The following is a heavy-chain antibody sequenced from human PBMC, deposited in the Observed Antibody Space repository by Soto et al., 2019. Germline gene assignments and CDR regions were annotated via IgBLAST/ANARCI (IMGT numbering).Heavy chain of an antibody. Sequence: GGSLRLSCAASGFTVSNYHMNWVRRAPGKGLEWVSVIYTAGSADFADSVKGRFTISRDNSKNTLYLQMNSLRAEGTAVYYCASLLWFGEHNWFDPWGQGTLVTVSS. CDR2: IYTAGSA. CDR3: ASLLWFGEHNWFDP. V-gene: IGHV3-66*01. D-gene: IGHD3-10*01. CDR1: GFTVSNYH. J-gene: IGHJ5*02.